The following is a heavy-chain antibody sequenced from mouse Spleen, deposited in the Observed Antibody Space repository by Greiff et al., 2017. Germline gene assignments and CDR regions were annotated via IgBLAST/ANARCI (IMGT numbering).Heavy chain of an antibody. CDR2: INPSSGYT. V-gene: IGHV1-7*01. J-gene: IGHJ1*01. Sequence: QVQLKESGAELAKPGASVKLSCKASGYTFTSYWMHWVKQRPGQGLEWIGYINPSSGYTNYNQKFKDKATLTADKSSSTAYMQLSSLTSEDSAVYYCARSTVVARYFDVWGAGTTVTVSS. D-gene: IGHD1-1*01. CDR1: GYTFTSYW. CDR3: ARSTVVARYFDV.